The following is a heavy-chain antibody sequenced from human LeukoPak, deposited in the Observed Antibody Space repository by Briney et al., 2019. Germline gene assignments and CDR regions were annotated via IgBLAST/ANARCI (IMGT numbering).Heavy chain of an antibody. CDR1: GFTVSSNY. CDR3: ARGGQAGVY. Sequence: GGSPRLSCAASGFTVSSNYMSWVRQAPGKGLEWVSVIDSGGSRDYAESVKGRFTISRDNSKNTLYLQMNSLRAEDTAVYYCARGGQAGVYWGQGTLVTVST. D-gene: IGHD3-10*01. V-gene: IGHV3-66*01. J-gene: IGHJ4*02. CDR2: IDSGGSR.